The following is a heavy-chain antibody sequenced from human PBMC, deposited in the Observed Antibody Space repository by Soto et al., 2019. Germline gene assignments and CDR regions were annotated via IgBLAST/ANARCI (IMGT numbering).Heavy chain of an antibody. CDR2: INPGSGGT. D-gene: IGHD1-1*01. J-gene: IGHJ6*02. CDR1: GYTFTGHY. V-gene: IGHV1-2*04. Sequence: ASVKVSCKASGYTFTGHYMHWVRQAPGQGLEWMGWINPGSGGTNYAQKFQGWVTMTRGTSSSTVSMEVRRLKSGDTAVYYCARDSSPVPGSMDVWGQGTTVTVSS. CDR3: ARDSSPVPGSMDV.